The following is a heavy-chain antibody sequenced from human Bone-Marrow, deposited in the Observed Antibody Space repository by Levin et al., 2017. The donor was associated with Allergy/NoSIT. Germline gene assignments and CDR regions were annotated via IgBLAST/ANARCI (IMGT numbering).Heavy chain of an antibody. D-gene: IGHD2-15*01. CDR2: INSDDST. CDR3: AGCSGARCHSRGDY. J-gene: IGHJ4*02. V-gene: IGHV3-53*01. CDR1: GFTVNNKY. Sequence: GGSLRLSCAASGFTVNNKYMTWVRQAPGKGLEWVSLINSDDSTYYADSVKGRFTISRDNSKSTLYLQMNSLRAEDTAVYYCAGCSGARCHSRGDYWGQGTLVTVSS.